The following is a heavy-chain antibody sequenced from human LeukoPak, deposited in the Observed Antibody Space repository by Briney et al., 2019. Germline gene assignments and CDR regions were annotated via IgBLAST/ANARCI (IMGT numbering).Heavy chain of an antibody. J-gene: IGHJ5*02. CDR2: ISGRGHRT. V-gene: IGHV3-23*01. CDR3: ASRGYSSP. D-gene: IGHD5-18*01. Sequence: QPGGSLRLSCAASAFTFSSSAMSWVRQAPGKGLEWVSAISGRGHRTFYADSVKGRFTISRDNSKNTLYLQMNSLRAEDTAVYYCASRGYSSPWGQGTLVTVSS. CDR1: AFTFSSSA.